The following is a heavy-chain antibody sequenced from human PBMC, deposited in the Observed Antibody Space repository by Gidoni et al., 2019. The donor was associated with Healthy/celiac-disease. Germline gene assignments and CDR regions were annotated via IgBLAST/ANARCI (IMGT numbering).Heavy chain of an antibody. V-gene: IGHV1-24*01. CDR2: FDPEDGET. J-gene: IGHJ3*02. D-gene: IGHD2-15*01. CDR1: GYTPTELS. Sequence: QVQLVQSGAEVKKPGASVKVPCKVSGYTPTELSMHWVRQAPGKGLEWMGGFDPEDGETIYEQKFQGIVTMTEDTSTDTAYMELSSLRSEDTAVYYCATDSSLAYCSGGSCYSDAFDIWGQGTMVTVSS. CDR3: ATDSSLAYCSGGSCYSDAFDI.